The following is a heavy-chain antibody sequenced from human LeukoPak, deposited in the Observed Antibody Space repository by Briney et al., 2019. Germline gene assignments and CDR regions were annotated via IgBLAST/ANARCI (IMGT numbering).Heavy chain of an antibody. CDR3: ARSPRGQWELTMPLDY. J-gene: IGHJ4*02. Sequence: GGSLRLSCAASGFTFSYYYMSSIRQAPGKGLGWVESISSSGSTIYYADSVKGRFTISRDNAKNSLYLQMNSLRAEDTAVYYCARSPRGQWELTMPLDYWGQGTLVTVSS. CDR1: GFTFSYYY. CDR2: ISSSGSTI. V-gene: IGHV3-11*04. D-gene: IGHD1-26*01.